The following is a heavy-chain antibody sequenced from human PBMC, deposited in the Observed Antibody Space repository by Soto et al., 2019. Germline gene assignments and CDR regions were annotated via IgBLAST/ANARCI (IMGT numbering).Heavy chain of an antibody. CDR3: AREKLGGYSYGPPFAH. CDR2: IRNRANSYAT. Sequence: EVQLVESGGGLVQPGGSLKLSCAASGVMFSDHYMTWVRQAPGKGLEWVGRIRNRANSYATEYAASVRGRFTFSRDDSKKQLYLQMNGLKTEATAVYYCAREKLGGYSYGPPFAHWGQGTLVTVSS. D-gene: IGHD5-18*01. CDR1: GVMFSDHY. J-gene: IGHJ4*02. V-gene: IGHV3-72*01.